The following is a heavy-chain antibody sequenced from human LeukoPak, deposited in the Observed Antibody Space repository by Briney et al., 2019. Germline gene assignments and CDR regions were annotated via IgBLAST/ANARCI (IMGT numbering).Heavy chain of an antibody. CDR3: AGRITGTTTKYFDL. CDR2: IYHSGST. CDR1: GYSISSGYY. V-gene: IGHV4-38-2*01. J-gene: IGHJ2*01. D-gene: IGHD1-20*01. Sequence: PSETLSLTCAGSGYSISSGYYWGCIRQPPGKGLEWIGSIYHSGSTYYNPSLKSRVTISVDTSKNQFSLKLSSVAAADTAVYYCAGRITGTTTKYFDLWGRGTLVTVSS.